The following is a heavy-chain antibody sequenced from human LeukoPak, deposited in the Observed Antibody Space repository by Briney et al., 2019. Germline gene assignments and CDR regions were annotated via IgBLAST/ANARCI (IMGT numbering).Heavy chain of an antibody. CDR3: TREARAGNWFDP. J-gene: IGHJ5*02. CDR1: GYTFNNYY. CDR2: INPDSGDT. Sequence: GASVKVSCKASGYTFNNYYIHWVRQAPGQGLEWMGWINPDSGDTNYAQKFQGRVTMTRGTSINTLYMELSRLTYDDTAIFYCTREARAGNWFDPWGQGTLITVS. V-gene: IGHV1-2*02. D-gene: IGHD5-12*01.